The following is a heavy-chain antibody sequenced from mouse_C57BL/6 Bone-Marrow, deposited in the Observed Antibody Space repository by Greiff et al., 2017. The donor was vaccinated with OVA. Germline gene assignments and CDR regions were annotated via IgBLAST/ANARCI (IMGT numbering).Heavy chain of an antibody. CDR2: IYPGSGST. J-gene: IGHJ3*01. V-gene: IGHV1-55*01. Sequence: QVQLQQPGAELVKPGASVKMSCKASGYTFTSYWITWVKQRPGQGLEWIGDIYPGSGSTNYNEKFKSKATLTVDTSSSTAYMQLSSLTSEDSAVYYCARPIHGSSPWFAYWGQGTLVTVSA. D-gene: IGHD1-1*01. CDR3: ARPIHGSSPWFAY. CDR1: GYTFTSYW.